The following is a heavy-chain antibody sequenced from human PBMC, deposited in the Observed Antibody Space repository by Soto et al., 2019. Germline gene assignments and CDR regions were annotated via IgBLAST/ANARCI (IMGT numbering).Heavy chain of an antibody. CDR3: ARGVKSPYGYSSSWYRFFDY. J-gene: IGHJ4*02. Sequence: QVQLQQWGAGLLKPSETLSLTCAVYGGSFSGYYWSWIRQPPGKGVEWIGEINHSGSTNYNPSLKSRVTISVDTSKNQFSLKLSSVTAADTAVYYCARGVKSPYGYSSSWYRFFDYWGQGTLVTVSS. CDR1: GGSFSGYY. V-gene: IGHV4-34*01. D-gene: IGHD6-13*01. CDR2: INHSGST.